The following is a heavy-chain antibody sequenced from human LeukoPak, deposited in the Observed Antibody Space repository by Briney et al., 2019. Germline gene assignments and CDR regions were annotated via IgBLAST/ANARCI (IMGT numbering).Heavy chain of an antibody. CDR1: GFTVSSNY. CDR3: GRDGNTWAFDI. Sequence: GGSLRLSCAASGFTVSSNYMSWARQAPGKGLEWVSVIYSGGSTYYADSVKGRFTISRDNSKNTLYLQMNSLRAEDTAVYYCGRDGNTWAFDIWGRGTMVTVSS. V-gene: IGHV3-66*02. D-gene: IGHD1-26*01. J-gene: IGHJ3*02. CDR2: IYSGGST.